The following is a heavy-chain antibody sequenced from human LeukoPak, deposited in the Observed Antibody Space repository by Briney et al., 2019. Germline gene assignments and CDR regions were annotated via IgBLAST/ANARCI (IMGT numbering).Heavy chain of an antibody. D-gene: IGHD2-2*01. J-gene: IGHJ6*03. V-gene: IGHV4-59*08. Sequence: SETLSLTCTVSGGSISSYYWSWIRQPPGKGLEWIGYIYYRGSTNYNPSLKSRVTISVDTSKNQFSLKLSSVTAADTAVYYCARVEGYQLYYYYYMDVWGKGTTVTVSS. CDR3: ARVEGYQLYYYYYMDV. CDR1: GGSISSYY. CDR2: IYYRGST.